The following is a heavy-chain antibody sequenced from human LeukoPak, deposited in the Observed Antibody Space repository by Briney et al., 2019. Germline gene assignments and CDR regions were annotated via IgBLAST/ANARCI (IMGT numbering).Heavy chain of an antibody. CDR3: ATDGLRMTPTLTTVTNRANWFDP. CDR2: FDPEDGET. D-gene: IGHD4-17*01. CDR1: GYTLTELS. V-gene: IGHV1-24*01. J-gene: IGHJ5*02. Sequence: ASVKVSCKVSGYTLTELSMHWVRQAPGKGLEWMGGFDPEDGETIYAQKFQGRVTMTEDTSTDTAYMELSSLRSEDTAVYYCATDGLRMTPTLTTVTNRANWFDPWGQGTLVTVSS.